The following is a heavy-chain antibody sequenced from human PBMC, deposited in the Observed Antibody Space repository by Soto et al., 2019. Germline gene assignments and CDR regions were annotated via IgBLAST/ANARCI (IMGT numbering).Heavy chain of an antibody. CDR1: GGSINNYY. D-gene: IGHD6-19*01. CDR2: VSSSGST. CDR3: ARPYSSGWYGVFLI. V-gene: IGHV4-59*08. J-gene: IGHJ3*02. Sequence: SETLSLTCTVSGGSINNYYWSWIRQSPGKGLEWIGCVSSSGSTNYTSALKSRVTISVDTSKSQLSLELTSVTAADTAVYYCARPYSSGWYGVFLIWGQGTMVTVSS.